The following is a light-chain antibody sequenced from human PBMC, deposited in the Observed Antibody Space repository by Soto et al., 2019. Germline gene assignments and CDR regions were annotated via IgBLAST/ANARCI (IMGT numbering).Light chain of an antibody. V-gene: IGKV2-30*01. CDR2: KAS. CDR3: MEGTHWPPT. CDR1: RSLVYRDGNAY. Sequence: DVVMTQSPLSLPVTLGQPASISCRCSRSLVYRDGNAYLNWFHQRPGQSPRRLIYKASNRDSGVPDRFSGSGSGTDFTLHINRVEAEDVGVYYCMEGTHWPPTFGRGTRVEIE. J-gene: IGKJ1*01.